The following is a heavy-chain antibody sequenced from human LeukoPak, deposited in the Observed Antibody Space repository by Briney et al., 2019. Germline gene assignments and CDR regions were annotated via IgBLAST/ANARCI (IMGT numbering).Heavy chain of an antibody. D-gene: IGHD3-16*02. CDR1: GFTFSHHG. CDR2: ISSEGSNK. Sequence: GRSLRLSCAASGFTFSHHGMHWVRQAPGKGLEWVALISSEGSNKYYADSLKGRFTISRDNSKNTLYLQMNSLRAEDTAVYYCAKDLMTTFGGVIVGEQALDIWGQGTMVTVSS. V-gene: IGHV3-30*18. J-gene: IGHJ3*02. CDR3: AKDLMTTFGGVIVGEQALDI.